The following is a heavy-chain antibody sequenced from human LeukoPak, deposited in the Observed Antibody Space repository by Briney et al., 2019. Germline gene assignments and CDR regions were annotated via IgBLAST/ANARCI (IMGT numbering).Heavy chain of an antibody. CDR3: ARQAYDTSGYYSFDY. D-gene: IGHD3-22*01. Sequence: SETLSLTCAVYGGSFSGYYWSWIRQPPGKGLEWIGEINHSGSTNYNPSLKSRVTISVDTSKNQFSLKLSSVTSADTAVYYCARQAYDTSGYYSFDYWGQGTLVTVSS. CDR1: GGSFSGYY. CDR2: INHSGST. V-gene: IGHV4-34*01. J-gene: IGHJ4*02.